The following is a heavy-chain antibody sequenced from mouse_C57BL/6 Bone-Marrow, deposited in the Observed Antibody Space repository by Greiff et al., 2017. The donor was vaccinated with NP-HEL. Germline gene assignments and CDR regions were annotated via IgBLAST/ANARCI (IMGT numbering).Heavy chain of an antibody. CDR2: ISYDGSN. CDR1: GYSITSGYY. J-gene: IGHJ4*01. V-gene: IGHV3-6*01. CDR3: ARGATVVGAMDY. D-gene: IGHD1-1*01. Sequence: ESGPGLVKPSQSLSLTCSVTGYSITSGYYWNWIRQFPGNKLEWMGYISYDGSNNYNPSLKNRISITRDTSKNQFFLKLNSVTTEDTATYYCARGATVVGAMDYWGQGTSVTVSS.